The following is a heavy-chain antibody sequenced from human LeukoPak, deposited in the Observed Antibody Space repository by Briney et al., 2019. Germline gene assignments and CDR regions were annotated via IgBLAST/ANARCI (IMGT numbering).Heavy chain of an antibody. Sequence: PSETLSLTCTVSGGSISSSSYYWGWLRQPPGTGLEWIGSIYYSGSTYYNPSLKSRVTISVDTSKNQFSLKLSSVTAADTAVYYCARRGYSYGPFDYWGQGTLVTVSS. J-gene: IGHJ4*02. V-gene: IGHV4-39*01. CDR3: ARRGYSYGPFDY. CDR1: GGSISSSSYY. D-gene: IGHD5-18*01. CDR2: IYYSGST.